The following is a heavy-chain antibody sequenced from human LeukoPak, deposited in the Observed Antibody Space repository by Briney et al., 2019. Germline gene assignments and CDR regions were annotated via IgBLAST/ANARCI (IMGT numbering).Heavy chain of an antibody. CDR3: ARDTVGIQLRPTPPGY. CDR2: INPNSGGT. Sequence: ASVKVSCKASGYTFTGYYMHWVRQAPGQGLEWMGWINPNSGGTNYAQKFQGRVTMTRDTSISTAYMELSRLRSDDTAVYYCARDTVGIQLRPTPPGYWGQGTLVTVSS. D-gene: IGHD5-18*01. CDR1: GYTFTGYY. J-gene: IGHJ4*02. V-gene: IGHV1-2*02.